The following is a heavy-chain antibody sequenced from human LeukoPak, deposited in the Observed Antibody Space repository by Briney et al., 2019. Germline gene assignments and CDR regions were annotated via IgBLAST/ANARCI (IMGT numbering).Heavy chain of an antibody. V-gene: IGHV3-30*02. J-gene: IGHJ4*02. CDR1: GFTFSGHG. D-gene: IGHD3-22*01. Sequence: GGSLRLSCVASGFTFSGHGMHWVRQAPGKGLEWVSFIHYDGSNEYYGDSVKGRFTISRDNSKNTVYLQMKSLRPEDTAVYYRAKDTQYYGGSGRYFVFDYWGQGTLVTVSS. CDR2: IHYDGSNE. CDR3: AKDTQYYGGSGRYFVFDY.